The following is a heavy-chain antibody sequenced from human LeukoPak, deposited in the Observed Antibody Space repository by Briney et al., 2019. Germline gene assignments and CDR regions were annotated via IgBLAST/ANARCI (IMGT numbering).Heavy chain of an antibody. J-gene: IGHJ1*01. Sequence: PGGSLRLSCAASGFTFSDAWMSWVRQAPGKGLEWVGRIKSKTDGETIDYGTAMKDRFRISRDGSKNTLYLQMNSLKTEDTAVYYCLFSIFQHWGQGTLVTVSS. CDR3: LFSIFQH. CDR1: GFTFSDAW. V-gene: IGHV3-15*01. D-gene: IGHD3-10*02. CDR2: IKSKTDGETI.